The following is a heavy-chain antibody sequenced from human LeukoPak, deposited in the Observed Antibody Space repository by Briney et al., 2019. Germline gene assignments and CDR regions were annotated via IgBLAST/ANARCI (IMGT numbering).Heavy chain of an antibody. CDR3: ARSGSAYDRAVVPAAIGAD. J-gene: IGHJ4*02. V-gene: IGHV1-69*05. CDR1: GYTFTSYG. CDR2: IIPIFGTA. Sequence: GASVKVSCKASGYTFTSYGISWVRQAPGQGLEWMGGIIPIFGTANYAQKFQGRVTITTDESTSTAYMELSSLRSEDTAVYYCARSGSAYDRAVVPAAIGADWGQGTLVTVSS. D-gene: IGHD2-2*01.